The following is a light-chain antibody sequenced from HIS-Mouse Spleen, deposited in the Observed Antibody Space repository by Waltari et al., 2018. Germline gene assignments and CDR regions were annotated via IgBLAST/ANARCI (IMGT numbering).Light chain of an antibody. Sequence: EIVMTQSPATLSVSPGERATLSCRASQDVSSNLDWYQQKPGQAPRLLIYDASTRATGIPARFSGSGSGTEFTLTISSLQSEDFAVYYCQQYNNWPPWTFGQGTKVEIK. V-gene: IGKV3-15*01. CDR3: QQYNNWPPWT. CDR2: DAS. J-gene: IGKJ1*01. CDR1: QDVSSN.